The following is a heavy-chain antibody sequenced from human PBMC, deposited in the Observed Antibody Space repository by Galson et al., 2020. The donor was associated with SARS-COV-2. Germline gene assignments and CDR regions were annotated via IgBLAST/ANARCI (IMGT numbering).Heavy chain of an antibody. J-gene: IGHJ4*02. CDR3: VRWRDGSAYY. Sequence: TGGSLRLSCAASGFTLSDHYIDWVRQAPGKGLEWVARSKNRRNSNTTEDAASVNGRLTITRDDSKNSLYLQKNSLKTEGSAVYYCVRWRDGSAYYWGQGTLVTVSS. CDR1: GFTLSDHY. CDR2: SKNRRNSNTT. D-gene: IGHD2-15*01. V-gene: IGHV3-72*01.